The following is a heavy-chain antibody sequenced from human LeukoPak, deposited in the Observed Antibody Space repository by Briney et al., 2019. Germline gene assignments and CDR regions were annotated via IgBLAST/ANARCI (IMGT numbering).Heavy chain of an antibody. D-gene: IGHD4-11*01. Sequence: SXXXXXXXGXXWVRQAAGXGLXXXXGISGSGGSIKYADSVKWRFTISREXXKNTLYLQMNSLRAEDTAVYYCXXXXXXDYNSRIFDIWGLGTMVTVSS. J-gene: IGHJ3*02. CDR3: XXXXXXDYNSRIFDI. CDR2: ISGSGGSI. V-gene: IGHV3-23*01. CDR1: XXXXXXXG.